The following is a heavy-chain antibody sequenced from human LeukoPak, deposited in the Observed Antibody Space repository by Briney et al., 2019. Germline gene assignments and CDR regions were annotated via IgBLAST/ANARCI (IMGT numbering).Heavy chain of an antibody. CDR3: AKDSGVTYYYDSSGSFDY. J-gene: IGHJ4*02. Sequence: GGSLRLSCAASGFTFSSYGMHWVRQAPGKGLEWVAFIRYDGSNKYYADSVKGRFTISRDNSKNTLYLQMNSLRAEDTAVYYCAKDSGVTYYYDSSGSFDYWGQGTLVTVSS. CDR1: GFTFSSYG. CDR2: IRYDGSNK. V-gene: IGHV3-30*02. D-gene: IGHD3-22*01.